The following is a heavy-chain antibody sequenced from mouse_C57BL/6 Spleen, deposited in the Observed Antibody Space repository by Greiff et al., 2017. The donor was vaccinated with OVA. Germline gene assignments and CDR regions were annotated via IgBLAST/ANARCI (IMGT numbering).Heavy chain of an antibody. V-gene: IGHV1-55*01. CDR3: ARRHYGSSYHAMDY. CDR1: GYTFTSYW. Sequence: QVQLKESGAELVKPGASVKMSCKASGYTFTSYWITWVKQRPGQGLEWIGDIYPGSGSTNYNEKFKSKATLTVDTSSSTAYMQLSSLTSEDSAVYYCARRHYGSSYHAMDYWGQGTSVTVSS. J-gene: IGHJ4*01. CDR2: IYPGSGST. D-gene: IGHD1-1*01.